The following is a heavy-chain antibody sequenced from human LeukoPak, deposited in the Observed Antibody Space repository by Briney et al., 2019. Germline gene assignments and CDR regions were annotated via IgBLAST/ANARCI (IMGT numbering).Heavy chain of an antibody. D-gene: IGHD2-2*01. Sequence: GGSLRLSCAASGFTFSSYAMHWVRQAPGKGREYVSAISSNGGSTYYADSVKGRFTISRDNSKNTLYLQMGSLRAEDMAVYYCATYPPYFDYWGQGTLVTVSS. V-gene: IGHV3-64*02. CDR2: ISSNGGST. J-gene: IGHJ4*02. CDR3: ATYPPYFDY. CDR1: GFTFSSYA.